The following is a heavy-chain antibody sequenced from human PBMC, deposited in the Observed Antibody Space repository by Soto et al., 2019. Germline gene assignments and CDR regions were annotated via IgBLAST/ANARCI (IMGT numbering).Heavy chain of an antibody. CDR1: GGSFSGYY. CDR3: ARGGETHNWFDP. J-gene: IGHJ5*02. D-gene: IGHD3-10*01. CDR2: INHSGST. V-gene: IGHV4-34*01. Sequence: SETLSLTCAVYGGSFSGYYWSWIRQPPGKGLEWIGEINHSGSTNYNPSLKSRVTISVDTSKNQFSLKLSSVTAADAAVYCCARGGETHNWFDPWGQGTLVTVSS.